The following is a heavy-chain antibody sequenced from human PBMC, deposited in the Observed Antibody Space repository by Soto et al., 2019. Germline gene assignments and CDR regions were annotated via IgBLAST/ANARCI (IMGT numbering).Heavy chain of an antibody. CDR2: ILHDGLDK. CDR1: GFTLSNSG. J-gene: IGHJ6*02. CDR3: AKDGRWLVLDQYYFALDV. V-gene: IGHV3-30*18. D-gene: IGHD6-19*01. Sequence: GGSLRPSCEASGFTLSNSGMHWVRQAPGKGLEWVAIILHDGLDKYYADSVKGRFTIYRDSSKNTLYLQMNSLRTEDTAVYYCAKDGRWLVLDQYYFALDVWGQGTTVTVSS.